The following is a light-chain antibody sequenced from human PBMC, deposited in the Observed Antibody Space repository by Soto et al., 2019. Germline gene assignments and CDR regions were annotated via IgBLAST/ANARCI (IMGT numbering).Light chain of an antibody. CDR1: SSNIGNNY. CDR3: GTWDSSLSAL. Sequence: QSVRKQPPSVSAAPGQKVTISCSGSSSNIGNNYVSWYQQLPGTAPKLLIYENNKRPSGIPDRFSGSKSGTSATLGITGLQTGDEADYYCGTWDSSLSALFGGGTKVTVL. V-gene: IGLV1-51*02. CDR2: ENN. J-gene: IGLJ3*02.